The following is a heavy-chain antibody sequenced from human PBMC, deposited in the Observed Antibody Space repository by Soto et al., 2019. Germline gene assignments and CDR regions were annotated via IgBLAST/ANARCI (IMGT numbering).Heavy chain of an antibody. CDR3: ARAHNGESYFDF. J-gene: IGHJ4*01. CDR1: GFIFDDYG. CDR2: INWNGGST. Sequence: GGSLRRSWAACGFIFDDYGMSGVRQDPGKGLEGVSGINWNGGSTGYADSVKGRFTIPRDSAKNPLYLQLNSLRAEDTASYFCARAHNGESYFDFWGHGALVTVSS. D-gene: IGHD4-17*01. V-gene: IGHV3-20*04.